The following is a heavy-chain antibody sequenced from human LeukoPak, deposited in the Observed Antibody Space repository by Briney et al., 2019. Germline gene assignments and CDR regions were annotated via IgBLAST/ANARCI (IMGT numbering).Heavy chain of an antibody. CDR2: INNNGGST. CDR3: VRLGYCTGTRCYLDY. CDR1: GFTFSIYT. Sequence: GGSLRLSCSASGFTFSIYTMHWVRHTPGKGLESVSAINNNGGSTYYADSVKGRFTISRDNSRNTLYLQVSSLRAEDTAVYYCVRLGYCTGTRCYLDYWGQGTLATVSS. V-gene: IGHV3-64D*06. D-gene: IGHD2-8*02. J-gene: IGHJ4*02.